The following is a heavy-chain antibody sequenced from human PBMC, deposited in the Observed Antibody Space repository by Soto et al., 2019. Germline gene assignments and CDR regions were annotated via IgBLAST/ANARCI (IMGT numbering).Heavy chain of an antibody. CDR3: AREYNS. D-gene: IGHD1-20*01. J-gene: IGHJ5*02. Sequence: PSETLSLTCTVSGGSISSYYWSLIRQTPWKGLEWIGYIYETGSTNYNPSLESRVTISVDTSKNQFSLKLTSVTAADTAVYYCAREYNSWGQGTLVTVSS. CDR2: IYETGST. CDR1: GGSISSYY. V-gene: IGHV4-59*01.